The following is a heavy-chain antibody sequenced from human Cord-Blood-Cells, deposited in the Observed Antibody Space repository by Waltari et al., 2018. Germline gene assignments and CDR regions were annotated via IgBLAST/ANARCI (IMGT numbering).Heavy chain of an antibody. Sequence: QVQLVQSGAEVKKPGASVKVSCKVSGYTLTELSIHWVRQAPGKGLEWMGGFDPEDGETIYAQKFQGRVTMTEDTSTDTAYMELSSLRSEDTAVYYCATVFPHYDFWSGYYAFDIWGQGTMVTVSS. CDR3: ATVFPHYDFWSGYYAFDI. CDR1: GYTLTELS. V-gene: IGHV1-24*01. J-gene: IGHJ3*02. CDR2: FDPEDGET. D-gene: IGHD3-3*01.